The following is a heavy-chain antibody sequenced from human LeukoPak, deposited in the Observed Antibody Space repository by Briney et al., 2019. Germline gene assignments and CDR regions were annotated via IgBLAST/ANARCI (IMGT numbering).Heavy chain of an antibody. J-gene: IGHJ4*02. Sequence: EASVKVSCTASGYTFTSYGISWVRQAPGQGLEWMGWIIAYNGNTNYAQKLQGRVTMTTDTSTSTAYMELRSLRSDDTAVYYCARDLTVVPAAMGRGIFDYWGQGTLVTVSS. CDR1: GYTFTSYG. CDR3: ARDLTVVPAAMGRGIFDY. V-gene: IGHV1-18*01. CDR2: IIAYNGNT. D-gene: IGHD2-2*01.